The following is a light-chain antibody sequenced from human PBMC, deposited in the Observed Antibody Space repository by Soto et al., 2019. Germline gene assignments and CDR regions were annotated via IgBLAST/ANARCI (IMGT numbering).Light chain of an antibody. CDR3: QQANSFPT. V-gene: IGKV1D-12*01. Sequence: DIQMTQSPSSVSASVGDRVTITCRASQDINNWLAWYQQKPGKAPKLLIYGTSTLQSGVPSRFTGSGSGTDFSLTIRSLQPEDFAVYYCQQANSFPTFGGGTKVELK. CDR1: QDINNW. CDR2: GTS. J-gene: IGKJ4*01.